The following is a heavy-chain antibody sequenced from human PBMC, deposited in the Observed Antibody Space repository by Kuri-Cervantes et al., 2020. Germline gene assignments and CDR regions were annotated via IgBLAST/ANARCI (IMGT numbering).Heavy chain of an antibody. CDR3: ARVTRRRGYSYGQPEDYYYYYYMDV. Sequence: SETLSLTCAVYGGSFSGYYWSWIRQPPGKGLEWIGEINHSGSTNYNPSLKSRVTISVDTSRNQFSLKLSSVTAADTAVYYCARVTRRRGYSYGQPEDYYYYYYMDVWGKGTTVTVSS. CDR1: GGSFSGYY. V-gene: IGHV4-34*01. D-gene: IGHD5-18*01. CDR2: INHSGST. J-gene: IGHJ6*03.